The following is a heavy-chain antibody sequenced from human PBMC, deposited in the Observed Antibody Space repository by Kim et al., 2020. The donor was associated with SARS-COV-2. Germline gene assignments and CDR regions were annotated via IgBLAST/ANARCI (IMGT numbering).Heavy chain of an antibody. CDR1: GFTFSSYA. Sequence: GGSLRLSCAASGFTFSSYAMHWVRQAPGKGLEWVAVISYDGSNKYYADSVKGRFTISRDNSKNTLYLQMNSLRAEDTAVYYCARSSGQYQLLAALDYWGQGTLVTVSS. CDR3: ARSSGQYQLLAALDY. D-gene: IGHD2-2*01. CDR2: ISYDGSNK. J-gene: IGHJ4*02. V-gene: IGHV3-30-3*01.